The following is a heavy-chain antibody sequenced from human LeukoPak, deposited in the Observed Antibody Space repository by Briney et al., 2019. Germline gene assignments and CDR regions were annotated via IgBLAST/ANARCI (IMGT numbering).Heavy chain of an antibody. Sequence: ASVKVSCKASGYTFTSYGIGWVRQAPGQGLEWMGWISAYNGNTNYARKLQGRVTMTTDTSTSTAYMELRSLRSDDTAVYYCARYRIGCGGDCYSLVDYWGQGTLVTVSS. V-gene: IGHV1-18*01. J-gene: IGHJ4*02. D-gene: IGHD2-21*02. CDR1: GYTFTSYG. CDR2: ISAYNGNT. CDR3: ARYRIGCGGDCYSLVDY.